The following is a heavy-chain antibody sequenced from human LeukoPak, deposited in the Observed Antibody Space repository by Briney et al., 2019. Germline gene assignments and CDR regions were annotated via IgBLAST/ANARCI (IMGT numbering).Heavy chain of an antibody. Sequence: SETLSLTCAVYGGSFSGYYWSWIRQPPWKGLEWIGEINHSGSTNYNPSLKSRVTISLDTSKNQFSLKLKSVTAADTAVYYCARGAPDAFDIWGQGTMVTVSS. J-gene: IGHJ3*02. CDR2: INHSGST. V-gene: IGHV4-34*01. CDR3: ARGAPDAFDI. CDR1: GGSFSGYY.